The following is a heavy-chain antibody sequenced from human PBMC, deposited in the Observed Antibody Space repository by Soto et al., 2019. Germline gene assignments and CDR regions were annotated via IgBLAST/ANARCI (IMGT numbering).Heavy chain of an antibody. J-gene: IGHJ6*02. D-gene: IGHD6-13*01. CDR3: ARGPGKQQLPIYYYYGMDV. CDR1: GWSFSGYY. Sequence: LEILSLTCAVYGWSFSGYYWSWIRQPPGKGLEWIGEINHSGSTNYNPSLKSRVTISVDTSKNQFSLKLSSVTAADTAVYYCARGPGKQQLPIYYYYGMDVWGQGTTVTVSS. V-gene: IGHV4-34*01. CDR2: INHSGST.